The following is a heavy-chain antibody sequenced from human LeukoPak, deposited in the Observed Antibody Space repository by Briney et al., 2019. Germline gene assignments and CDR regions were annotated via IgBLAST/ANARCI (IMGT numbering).Heavy chain of an antibody. V-gene: IGHV3-23*01. CDR1: GFTFSIYA. Sequence: GGSLRLSCAPSGFTFSIYAMSCVRQAPGKGVEWFSGMSGSGGSTYYADSGKRQFTISRENYTNTLYLQMNSLRGDDTAVYYCAIDRAYSRGSLDSWGQGTLVTVSS. J-gene: IGHJ4*02. D-gene: IGHD6-19*01. CDR2: MSGSGGST. CDR3: AIDRAYSRGSLDS.